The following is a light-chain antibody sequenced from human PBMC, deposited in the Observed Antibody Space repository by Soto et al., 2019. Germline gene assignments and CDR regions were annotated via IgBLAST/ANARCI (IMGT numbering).Light chain of an antibody. Sequence: DIQMTQSPSTLSASVGDRVTITCRASQSISRWVAWYQQKPGKAPKLLIYDASTLEGGVPSRFSGSGSGTEFTLTISSLQPEYFATYFCQQYWGYSTFGGGTKLDIK. CDR2: DAS. V-gene: IGKV1-5*01. J-gene: IGKJ4*01. CDR3: QQYWGYST. CDR1: QSISRW.